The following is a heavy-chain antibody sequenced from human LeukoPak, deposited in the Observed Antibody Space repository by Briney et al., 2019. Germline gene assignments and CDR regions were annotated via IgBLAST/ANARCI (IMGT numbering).Heavy chain of an antibody. V-gene: IGHV1-2*02. Sequence: ASVKVSCKASGYTFTGYYMHWVRQAPGQGLEWMGWINPNSGGTNYAQKFQGRVTMTRDTSISTAYMELSRLRSDDTAVYYCARRAGYGSGSYTAPGDYWGQGTLVTVSS. J-gene: IGHJ4*02. CDR3: ARRAGYGSGSYTAPGDY. CDR2: INPNSGGT. D-gene: IGHD3-10*01. CDR1: GYTFTGYY.